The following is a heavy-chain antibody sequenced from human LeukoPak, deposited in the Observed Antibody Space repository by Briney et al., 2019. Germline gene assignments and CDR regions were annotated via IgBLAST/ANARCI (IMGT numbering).Heavy chain of an antibody. D-gene: IGHD3-9*01. CDR2: IYSGGST. CDR3: ARGYDILTGYYNGFDP. Sequence: GGSLRLSCAASGFTFSSYAMSWVRQAPGKGLEWVSVIYSGGSTYYADSVKGRFTISRDNSKNTLYLQMNSLRAEDTAVYYCARGYDILTGYYNGFDPWGQGTLVTVSS. J-gene: IGHJ5*02. V-gene: IGHV3-53*01. CDR1: GFTFSSYA.